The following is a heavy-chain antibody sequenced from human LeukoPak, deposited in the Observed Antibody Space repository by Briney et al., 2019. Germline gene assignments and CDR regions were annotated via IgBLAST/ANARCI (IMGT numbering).Heavy chain of an antibody. J-gene: IGHJ4*02. CDR1: GDSVSSNSAA. V-gene: IGHV6-1*01. CDR3: ARGGYYGSGSFYSTQTSVFDY. D-gene: IGHD3-10*01. CDR2: SYYRSEWYN. Sequence: SQTLSLTCDISGDSVSSNSAAWHWIRQSPSRGLEWLGRSYYRSEWYNDYSVSVKSRITINPDTSKNQFSLQLNSVTPEDTAVYYCARGGYYGSGSFYSTQTSVFDYWGQGTLVTVSS.